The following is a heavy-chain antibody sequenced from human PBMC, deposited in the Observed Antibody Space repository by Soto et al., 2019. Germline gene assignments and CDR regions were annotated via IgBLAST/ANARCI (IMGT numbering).Heavy chain of an antibody. V-gene: IGHV3-66*01. CDR3: ARDFSSRWLYCFDY. CDR1: GFTVSSNY. CDR2: IYSGGST. D-gene: IGHD6-13*01. Sequence: EVQLVESGGGLVQPGGSLRLSCTASGFTVSSNYMSWVRQAPGKGLEWVSVIYSGGSTYYADSVKGRFTIARDNSKNRLYLQMNSLRAEDTAVYDCARDFSSRWLYCFDYWGQGTLVTVSS. J-gene: IGHJ4*02.